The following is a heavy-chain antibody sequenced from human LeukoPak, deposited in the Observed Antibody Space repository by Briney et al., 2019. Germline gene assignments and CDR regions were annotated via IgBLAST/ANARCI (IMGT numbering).Heavy chain of an antibody. J-gene: IGHJ4*02. CDR1: GFTFSSYG. CDR2: ISGSGGST. Sequence: PGGSLRLSCAASGFTFSSYGMSWVRQAPGKGLEWVSAISGSGGSTYYADSVKGRFTISRDNSKNTLYLQMNSLRAEDTAVYYCARQWELRGYYFDYWGQGTLVTVSS. D-gene: IGHD1-26*01. CDR3: ARQWELRGYYFDY. V-gene: IGHV3-23*01.